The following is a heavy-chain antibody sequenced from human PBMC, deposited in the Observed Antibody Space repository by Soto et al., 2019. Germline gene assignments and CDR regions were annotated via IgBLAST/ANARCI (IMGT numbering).Heavy chain of an antibody. J-gene: IGHJ4*02. CDR3: RRGHDSGGDY. D-gene: IGHD5-12*01. V-gene: IGHV3-7*01. Sequence: EVQLVESGGDLVQPGGSLRLSCAASGFTFSSYWMAWVRQAPGKGLEWVANVKEDGSEKNYEDSVKGRFTISRDNAKNSLFLQMNSLRAEVTAVYYCRRGHDSGGDYWGQGTLVTVSS. CDR1: GFTFSSYW. CDR2: VKEDGSEK.